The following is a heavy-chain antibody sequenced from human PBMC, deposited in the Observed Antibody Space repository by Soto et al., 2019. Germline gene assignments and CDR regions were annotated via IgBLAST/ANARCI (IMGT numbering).Heavy chain of an antibody. CDR1: GYSFTSYW. CDR3: ARTPGPDVAASLEYYYFSGMDV. CDR2: IHPGDSDT. J-gene: IGHJ6*02. V-gene: IGHV5-51*01. D-gene: IGHD2-15*01. Sequence: GESLKISCEAPGYSFTSYWIGWVRQVPGKGLEWMGIIHPGDSDTKYSPSFQGQVTISVDKSITTAYLQWSSLKASDTAMYYCARTPGPDVAASLEYYYFSGMDVWGQGTTVTVSS.